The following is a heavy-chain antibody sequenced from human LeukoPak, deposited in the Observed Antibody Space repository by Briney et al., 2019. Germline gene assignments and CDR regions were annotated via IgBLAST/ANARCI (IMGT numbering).Heavy chain of an antibody. V-gene: IGHV4-39*01. CDR1: GGSISSSNYF. CDR2: IFYSGSN. Sequence: SETLSLTCTVSGGSISSSNYFWGWIPQPPGKGLEWIGSIFYSGSNNYNPSLKSRVTISLDTSKNQFSLKLDSVTAADTAVYYCARAIVGATTGWDAFDIWGQGTMVIVSS. D-gene: IGHD1-26*01. CDR3: ARAIVGATTGWDAFDI. J-gene: IGHJ3*02.